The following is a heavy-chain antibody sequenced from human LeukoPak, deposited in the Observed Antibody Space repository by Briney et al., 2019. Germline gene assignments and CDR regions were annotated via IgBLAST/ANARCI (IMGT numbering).Heavy chain of an antibody. D-gene: IGHD6-19*01. Sequence: PGGSLRLSCAASGFTVSSNYMSWVRQAPGKGLEWVSVIYSGGSTYYADSVKGRFTIPRDNSKNTLYLQMNSLRAEDTAVYYCARVFGGSGWYDAFDIWGQGTMVTVSS. CDR2: IYSGGST. CDR1: GFTVSSNY. J-gene: IGHJ3*02. CDR3: ARVFGGSGWYDAFDI. V-gene: IGHV3-66*01.